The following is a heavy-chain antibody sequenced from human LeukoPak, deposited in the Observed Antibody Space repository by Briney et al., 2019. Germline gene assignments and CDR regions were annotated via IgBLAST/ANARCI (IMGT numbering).Heavy chain of an antibody. CDR3: ARVPLNGDYYVDY. J-gene: IGHJ4*02. V-gene: IGHV3-53*01. CDR1: GFTVSSNY. CDR2: IYSGGST. D-gene: IGHD4-17*01. Sequence: GGSLRLSCAASGFTVSSNYMSWVRQAPGKGLEWVSVIYSGGSTYYADSVKGRFTISRDNSKNTLYLQMNSLRAEDTAVYYCARVPLNGDYYVDYWGQGTLVTVSS.